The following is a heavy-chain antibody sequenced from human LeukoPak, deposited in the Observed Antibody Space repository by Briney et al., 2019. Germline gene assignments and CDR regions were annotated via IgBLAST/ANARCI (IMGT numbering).Heavy chain of an antibody. Sequence: PSETLSLTCSVSGGSVSSGNYFWGWIRQPPGKGLEWTGNINYLGSTAYNPSLKSRITTSVDTSKHQFSPKLTSVTAADTAVYYCARLSKGRYFDYFFDYWGQGTLVTVSS. CDR1: GGSVSSGNYF. D-gene: IGHD3-9*01. V-gene: IGHV4-39*01. CDR3: ARLSKGRYFDYFFDY. J-gene: IGHJ4*02. CDR2: INYLGST.